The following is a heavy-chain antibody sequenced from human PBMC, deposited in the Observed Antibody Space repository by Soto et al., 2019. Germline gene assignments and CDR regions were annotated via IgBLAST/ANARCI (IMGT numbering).Heavy chain of an antibody. CDR2: IWHDGSKK. J-gene: IGHJ4*02. CDR3: ARDRGSDDPIDY. V-gene: IGHV3-33*01. CDR1: GFTLSSYG. D-gene: IGHD2-21*01. Sequence: QVQLVESGGDVVQPGRSLRLSCGASGFTLSSYGMHWVRQAPGKGLEWVAVIWHDGSKKYYADSVKGRFTISRDNSKNTLDLQMNSLRAEDTAVYYCARDRGSDDPIDYWGQGTLVTVSS.